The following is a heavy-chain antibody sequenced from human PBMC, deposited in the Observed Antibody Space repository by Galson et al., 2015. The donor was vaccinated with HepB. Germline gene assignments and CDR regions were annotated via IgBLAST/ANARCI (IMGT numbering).Heavy chain of an antibody. CDR2: VSYDGSNK. J-gene: IGHJ5*02. CDR3: ARSDGWYAFRDWFDP. D-gene: IGHD6-19*01. CDR1: GFTFSSYA. V-gene: IGHV3-30-3*01. Sequence: VQLVESGGGLVQPGRSLRLSCAASGFTFSSYAMHWVRQAPGKGLEWVAVVSYDGSNKYYADSVKGRFTISRDNSKNTLYLQMNSLRAEDTAVYYCARSDGWYAFRDWFDPWGQGTLVTVSS.